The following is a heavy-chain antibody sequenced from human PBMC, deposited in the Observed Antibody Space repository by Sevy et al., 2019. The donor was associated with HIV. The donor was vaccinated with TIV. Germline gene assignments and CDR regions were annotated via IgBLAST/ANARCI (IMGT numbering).Heavy chain of an antibody. CDR2: INHSGST. V-gene: IGHV4-34*01. CDR1: GGSFSGYY. CDR3: AIAKRERRAAAVDY. Sequence: SETLSLTCAVYGGSFSGYYWSWIRQPPGKGLEWIGEINHSGSTNYNPSLKSRVTISVDTSKNQFSLKLSSVTAADTAVYYSAIAKRERRAAAVDYWGQGTLVTVSS. J-gene: IGHJ4*02. D-gene: IGHD6-13*01.